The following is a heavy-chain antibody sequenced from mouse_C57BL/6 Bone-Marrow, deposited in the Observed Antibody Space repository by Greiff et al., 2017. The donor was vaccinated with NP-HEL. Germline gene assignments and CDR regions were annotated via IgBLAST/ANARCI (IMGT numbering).Heavy chain of an antibody. J-gene: IGHJ3*01. V-gene: IGHV1-54*01. D-gene: IGHD3-1*01. Sequence: QVQLQQSGAELVRPGTSVTVSCKASGYAFTNSLLEWVKQRPGQGLEWIGVINPGSGGPNYNETFKGKATLTADKSSSTAYMQLSSLTSEDSAVYFCARHSIGAFCAYWGQGTLVTVSA. CDR3: ARHSIGAFCAY. CDR2: INPGSGGP. CDR1: GYAFTNSL.